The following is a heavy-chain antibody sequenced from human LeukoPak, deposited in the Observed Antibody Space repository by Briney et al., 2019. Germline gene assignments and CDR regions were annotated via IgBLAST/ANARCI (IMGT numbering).Heavy chain of an antibody. CDR2: IYPGDSDT. V-gene: IGHV5-51*01. CDR1: GYSFTNYW. CDR3: ARNYYDSSGYYYVALGSFDY. Sequence: GESLKISCKGSGYSFTNYWIGWVRQMPGKGLEWMGIIYPGDSDTRYSPSFQGQVTISADKSISTAYLQWSSLKASDTAMYYCARNYYDSSGYYYVALGSFDYWGRGTLVTVPS. D-gene: IGHD3-22*01. J-gene: IGHJ4*02.